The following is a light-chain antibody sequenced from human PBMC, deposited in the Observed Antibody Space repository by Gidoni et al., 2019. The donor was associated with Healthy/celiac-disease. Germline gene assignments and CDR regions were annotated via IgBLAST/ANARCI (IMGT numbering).Light chain of an antibody. CDR2: DAS. CDR3: QQRSNRPLT. V-gene: IGKV3-11*01. Sequence: ELVFPQSPATLSFSPGERATLSCRASQSVSSYLDWYQQKPGQAPRLLIYDASNRATGIPARFSGSGSGTDFTLTISSLEPEDFAVYYCQQRSNRPLTFGGGTKVEIK. J-gene: IGKJ4*01. CDR1: QSVSSY.